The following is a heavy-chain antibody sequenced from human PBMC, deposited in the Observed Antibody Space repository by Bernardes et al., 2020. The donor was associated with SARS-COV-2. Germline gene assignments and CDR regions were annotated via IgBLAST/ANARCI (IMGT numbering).Heavy chain of an antibody. CDR3: ARAQLPNYYFDY. J-gene: IGHJ4*02. D-gene: IGHD2-2*01. CDR2: ISPSSTYI. Sequence: WGSLRLSCGASGFTFSAYTMNWVRQAPGKGLEWVSSISPSSTYIYYAGSLKGRFTISRDNAKNSLYLQMNSLTAEDTAVYYCARAQLPNYYFDYWGQGTLVTVSS. CDR1: GFTFSAYT. V-gene: IGHV3-21*01.